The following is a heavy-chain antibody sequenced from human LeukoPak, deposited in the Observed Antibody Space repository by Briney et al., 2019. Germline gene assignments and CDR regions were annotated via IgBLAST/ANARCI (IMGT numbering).Heavy chain of an antibody. CDR3: VRGYYAGRGHHFEY. D-gene: IGHD3-22*01. J-gene: IGHJ4*02. CDR2: IWSDGSNK. V-gene: IGHV3-33*01. Sequence: QPGGSLRLSCATSGFTFSGYGMHWVRQAPGKGLEWVTVIWSDGSNKYYADSVKGRFTISRDNSKNTLYLQMNSLRAEDTAVYYCVRGYYAGRGHHFEYWGQGTLVTVSS. CDR1: GFTFSGYG.